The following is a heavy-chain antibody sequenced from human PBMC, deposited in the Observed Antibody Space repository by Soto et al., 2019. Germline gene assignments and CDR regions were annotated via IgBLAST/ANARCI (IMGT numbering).Heavy chain of an antibody. Sequence: QVQLVESGGGVVQPGRSLRLSCAASGFTFSSYGMHWVRQAPGKGLERVAVISYDGSNKYYADSVKGRFTISRDNSKNTLYLQMNSLRAADTAVYYCAKDLLGPGRAYGMDVWGQGTTVTVSS. CDR1: GFTFSSYG. CDR3: AKDLLGPGRAYGMDV. V-gene: IGHV3-30*18. J-gene: IGHJ6*02. D-gene: IGHD7-27*01. CDR2: ISYDGSNK.